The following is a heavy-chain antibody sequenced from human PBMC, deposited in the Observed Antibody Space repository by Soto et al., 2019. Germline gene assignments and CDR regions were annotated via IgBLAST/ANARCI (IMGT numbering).Heavy chain of an antibody. D-gene: IGHD3-22*01. CDR1: GGTFSSYA. J-gene: IGHJ4*02. Sequence: SVKVSCKASGGTFSSYAISWVRQAPGQGLEWMGGIIPIFGTASYAQKFQGRVTITADESTSTAYMELSSLRSEDTAVYYCARGPAYDSSGYSDYWGQGTLVTVSS. V-gene: IGHV1-69*13. CDR2: IIPIFGTA. CDR3: ARGPAYDSSGYSDY.